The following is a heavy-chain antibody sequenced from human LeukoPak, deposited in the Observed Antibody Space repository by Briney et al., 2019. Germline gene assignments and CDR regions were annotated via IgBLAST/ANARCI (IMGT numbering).Heavy chain of an antibody. CDR2: ISYDGRDK. D-gene: IGHD1-7*01. CDR1: GFTFSSSV. J-gene: IGHJ4*02. Sequence: GGSPRLSCAASGFTFSSSVMHWVRQAPGKGLEWVAAISYDGRDKYFADSVKGRFTISRDNSKNTVDLQVNGLRAEDTAVYYCARETGNYYFDFWGQGTLVTVSS. V-gene: IGHV3-30*03. CDR3: ARETGNYYFDF.